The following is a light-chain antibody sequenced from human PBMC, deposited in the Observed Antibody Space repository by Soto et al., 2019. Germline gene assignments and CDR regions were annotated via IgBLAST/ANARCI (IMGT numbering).Light chain of an antibody. CDR3: SSYTSSSPL. J-gene: IGLJ1*01. V-gene: IGLV2-14*01. CDR1: SRDVGSYNY. Sequence: QSALTQPASVSGSPGQSITISCTGTSRDVGSYNYVSWYQQHPGKAPKLMIYEVSDRPSGICSRFSGSRSGNTASLTIAGLQTEDAADYYGSSYTSSSPLFGPGTKLTVL. CDR2: EVS.